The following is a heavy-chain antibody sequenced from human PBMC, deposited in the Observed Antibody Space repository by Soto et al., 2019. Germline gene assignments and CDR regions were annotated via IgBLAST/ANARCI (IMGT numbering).Heavy chain of an antibody. CDR1: GFTFSSYG. Sequence: QVQLVESGGGVVQPGRSLRLSCAAYGFTFSSYGMHWVRQAPVKGLEWVAVISYDGSNKYYADSVKGRFTISRDNSKNTLYLQMNSLSAEDTAVYYCAKGGYSYAPTEGLLFDPWGQGTLVTVSS. CDR2: ISYDGSNK. V-gene: IGHV3-30*18. D-gene: IGHD5-18*01. J-gene: IGHJ5*02. CDR3: AKGGYSYAPTEGLLFDP.